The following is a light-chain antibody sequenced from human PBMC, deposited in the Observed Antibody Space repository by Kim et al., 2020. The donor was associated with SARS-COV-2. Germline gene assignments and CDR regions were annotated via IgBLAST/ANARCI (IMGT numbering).Light chain of an antibody. CDR3: QHYGSPYT. J-gene: IGKJ2*01. CDR2: GAS. CDR1: QSVSSGY. Sequence: EIVLTQSPGTLSLSPGERATLSCRASQSVSSGYLAWYQQKPVQAPRLLIYGASTRATGIPDRFSGSGSGTDFTLTISRLEPEDFAVFYCQHYGSPYTFGQGTKLEI. V-gene: IGKV3-20*01.